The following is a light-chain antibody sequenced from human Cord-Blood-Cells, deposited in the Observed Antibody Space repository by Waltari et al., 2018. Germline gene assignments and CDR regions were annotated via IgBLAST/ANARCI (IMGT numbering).Light chain of an antibody. J-gene: IGLJ1*01. CDR3: SSYAGSNNV. V-gene: IGLV2-8*01. CDR2: EVS. Sequence: QSALTQPPSASGSPGQSVTISCTGTSSDDGGYNYVSWYQQHPGKAPKLMIYEVSKRPSGVPDRFSGYNSGNTASLTVSGLQAEDEADYYCSSYAGSNNVFGTGTKVTVL. CDR1: SSDDGGYNY.